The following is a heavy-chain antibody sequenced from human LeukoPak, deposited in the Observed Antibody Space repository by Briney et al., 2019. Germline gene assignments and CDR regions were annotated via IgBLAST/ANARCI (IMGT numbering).Heavy chain of an antibody. CDR3: ARGYNDFWSGYWMIGHWFDP. CDR2: IYYRGST. CDR1: GGSISSYY. J-gene: IGHJ5*02. V-gene: IGHV4-59*01. D-gene: IGHD3-3*01. Sequence: SETLSLTCTVSGGSISSYYWSWIRQPPGKGLEWIGYIYYRGSTNYNPSLKSRVTISVDTSKDQFSLKLSSVTAADTAVYYCARGYNDFWSGYWMIGHWFDPWGQGTLVTVSS.